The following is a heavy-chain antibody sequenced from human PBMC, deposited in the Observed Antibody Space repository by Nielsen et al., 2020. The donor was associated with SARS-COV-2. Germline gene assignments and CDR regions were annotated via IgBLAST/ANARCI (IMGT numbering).Heavy chain of an antibody. J-gene: IGHJ4*02. CDR3: ARDRDVDYFDS. V-gene: IGHV3-20*04. CDR2: ITWNGDST. Sequence: GGSLRLSCAAPGFTVSRYNMSWVRQVPGKGLEWVSRITWNGDSTGYADSVKGRFTISRDNAKNSLFLQMNSLRAEDTAIYYCARDRDVDYFDSWGQGTLVTVSS. CDR1: GFTVSRYN.